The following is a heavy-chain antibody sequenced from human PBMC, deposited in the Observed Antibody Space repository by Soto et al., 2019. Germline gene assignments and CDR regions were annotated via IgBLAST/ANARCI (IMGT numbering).Heavy chain of an antibody. D-gene: IGHD3-22*01. CDR1: GFTLSSYG. J-gene: IGHJ4*02. CDR2: ISNDGSNK. V-gene: IGHV3-30*18. Sequence: QVQLVETGGGVVQPGRSLRLSCAASGFTLSSYGMHWVRQAPGKGLEWVAVISNDGSNKYYADSVKGRFTISRDNSKNTLYLQMNSLRAEDTAMYYCAKDYYYYSRGWVDWGQGTLVTVSS. CDR3: AKDYYYYSRGWVD.